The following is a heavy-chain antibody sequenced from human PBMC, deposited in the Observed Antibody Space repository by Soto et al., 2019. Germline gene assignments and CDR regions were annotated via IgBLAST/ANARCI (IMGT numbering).Heavy chain of an antibody. Sequence: SLRLSCAASGFTVSNYAMSWVRQAPGKGLEWVSTTSTGGSSTYYADSVKGRFTISRDNSKNTLYLQMNSLRAEDTAVYYCARDRYYYDSSGYPPNNWGQGTLVTVSS. D-gene: IGHD3-22*01. CDR3: ARDRYYYDSSGYPPNN. V-gene: IGHV3-23*01. J-gene: IGHJ4*02. CDR2: TSTGGSST. CDR1: GFTVSNYA.